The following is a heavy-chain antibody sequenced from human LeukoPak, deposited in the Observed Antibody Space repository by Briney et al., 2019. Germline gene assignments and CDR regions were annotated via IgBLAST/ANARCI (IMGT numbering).Heavy chain of an antibody. J-gene: IGHJ5*02. V-gene: IGHV4-61*01. D-gene: IGHD6-13*01. CDR1: GGSVSSGNYY. CDR3: ARGQQLGWFDP. CDR2: IHYSGST. Sequence: SETLSLTCTVSGGSVSSGNYYWSWIRQPPGKGLERIGYIHYSGSTNYNPSLKSRVTISVDTSKNQFSLKESSVTAADTAVYYCARGQQLGWFDPWGQGTLVTVSS.